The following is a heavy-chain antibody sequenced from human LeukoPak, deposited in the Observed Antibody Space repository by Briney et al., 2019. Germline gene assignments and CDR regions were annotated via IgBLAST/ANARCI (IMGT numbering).Heavy chain of an antibody. J-gene: IGHJ4*02. D-gene: IGHD4-17*01. CDR2: ISYSGST. CDR1: GDSVSIYY. V-gene: IGHV4-59*08. Sequence: PSETLSLTRTVSGDSVSIYYWSWIRQPPGKGLEWIGYISYSGSTDYNPSLKSRVTISVDTSKNQFSLKLSSVTAADTAVYYCARGLGLTAVTEYYFDYWGQGTLVTVSS. CDR3: ARGLGLTAVTEYYFDY.